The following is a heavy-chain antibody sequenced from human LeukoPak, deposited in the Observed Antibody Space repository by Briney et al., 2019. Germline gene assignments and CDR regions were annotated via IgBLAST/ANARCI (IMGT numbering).Heavy chain of an antibody. D-gene: IGHD4-17*01. V-gene: IGHV4-34*01. CDR3: ARGIYGDYVAFDI. J-gene: IGHJ3*02. Sequence: PSETLSLTCAVYGGSFSGYYWSWIGQPPGKGLEWIGEINHSGSTNYNPSLKSRVTISVDTSKNQFSLKLSSVTAADTAVYYCARGIYGDYVAFDIWGQGTMVTVSS. CDR1: GGSFSGYY. CDR2: INHSGST.